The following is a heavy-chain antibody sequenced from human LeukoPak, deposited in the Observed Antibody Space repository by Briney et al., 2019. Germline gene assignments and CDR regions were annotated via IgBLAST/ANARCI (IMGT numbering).Heavy chain of an antibody. CDR1: GFTFSSYA. CDR3: AKDGEDIVVVPAATTLGYFDY. D-gene: IGHD2-2*01. CDR2: ISYDGSNK. J-gene: IGHJ4*02. V-gene: IGHV3-30*04. Sequence: GGSLRLSCAASGFTFSSYAMHWVRQAPGKGLEWVAVISYDGSNKYYADSVKGRFTISRDNSKNTLYLQMNSLRAEDTAVYYCAKDGEDIVVVPAATTLGYFDYWGQGTLVTVSS.